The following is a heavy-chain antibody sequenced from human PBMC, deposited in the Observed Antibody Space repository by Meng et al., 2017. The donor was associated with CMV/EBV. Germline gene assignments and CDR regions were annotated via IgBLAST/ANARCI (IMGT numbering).Heavy chain of an antibody. CDR2: INPSGGST. CDR1: GYTFTSYY. Sequence: ASVKVSCKASGYTFTSYYMHWVRQAPGQGLEWMGIINPSGGSTSYAQKFQGRVTMTRDTSKNQFSLKLSSVTAADTAVYYCARHYRRAGRVDYWGQGTLVTVSS. CDR3: ARHYRRAGRVDY. D-gene: IGHD3-10*01. V-gene: IGHV1-46*01. J-gene: IGHJ4*02.